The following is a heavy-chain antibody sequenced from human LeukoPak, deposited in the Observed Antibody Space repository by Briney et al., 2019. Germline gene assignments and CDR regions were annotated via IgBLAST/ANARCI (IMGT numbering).Heavy chain of an antibody. J-gene: IGHJ6*03. CDR1: GFTFSSYA. V-gene: IGHV3-23*01. CDR3: AKRGHAAGKGYYYYYYMDV. Sequence: PGGSLRLSCAASGFTFSSYAMSWVRQAPGKGLEWVSAISGSGGSTYYADSVKGRFTISRDNSKNTLYLQMNSLRAEDTAVYYCAKRGHAAGKGYYYYYYMDVWGKGTTVTVSS. D-gene: IGHD6-13*01. CDR2: ISGSGGST.